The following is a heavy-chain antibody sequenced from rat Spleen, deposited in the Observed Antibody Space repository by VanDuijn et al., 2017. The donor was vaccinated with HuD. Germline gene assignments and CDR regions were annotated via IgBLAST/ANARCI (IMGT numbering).Heavy chain of an antibody. CDR1: EFSFSSFA. D-gene: IGHD4-3*01. V-gene: IGHV5S13*01. Sequence: EVQLVESDGGLVRPGRSLKLSCAASEFSFSSFAMAWVRQAPRKGLEWVATITSGSNNSYYPDSVKGRFTISRDNAKNTLYLQMDSLTSEDTATYYCANAEFGVGWFAYWGQGTLVTVSS. J-gene: IGHJ3*01. CDR3: ANAEFGVGWFAY. CDR2: ITSGSNNS.